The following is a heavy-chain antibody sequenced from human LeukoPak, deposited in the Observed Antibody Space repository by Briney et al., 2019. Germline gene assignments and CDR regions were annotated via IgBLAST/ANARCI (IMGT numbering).Heavy chain of an antibody. V-gene: IGHV3-7*03. CDR1: GFTFNNYW. CDR2: INRDGSER. J-gene: IGHJ6*02. CDR3: ARRNAMDV. Sequence: GGSLRLSCAASGFTFNNYWMTWVRQAPGKGLEWVANINRDGSERYYVDSVKGRFTISRDDAKSSLYLQMNSLRAEDTAVYYCARRNAMDVWGQGTTVIVFS.